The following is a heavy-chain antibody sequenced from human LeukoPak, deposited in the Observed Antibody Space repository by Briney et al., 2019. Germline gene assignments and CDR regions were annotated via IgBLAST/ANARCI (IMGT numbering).Heavy chain of an antibody. D-gene: IGHD6-19*01. Sequence: PGGSLRLSCAASGFTFSRYAMYWVRQAPGKGLEWVSGIFGSGGSTHYADSVKGRFTISRDNSKNTVYLQMNSLRAEDTAVYYCAKTTTGYSSGRFPGWPVDYWGQGTPVTVSS. V-gene: IGHV3-23*01. CDR1: GFTFSRYA. CDR3: AKTTTGYSSGRFPGWPVDY. J-gene: IGHJ4*02. CDR2: IFGSGGST.